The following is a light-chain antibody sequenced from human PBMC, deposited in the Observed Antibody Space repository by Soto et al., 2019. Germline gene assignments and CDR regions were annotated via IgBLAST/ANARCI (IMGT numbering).Light chain of an antibody. CDR2: WAS. CDR1: QRILYISNNKTY. CDR3: QQYYSTPCT. V-gene: IGKV4-1*01. J-gene: IGKJ3*01. Sequence: DIVMTQSPDSLAVSLGERATINCKSSQRILYISNNKTYLAWYQQKPGQPPKLLIYWASTRESGVPERFSGGGSGTDFTLTISSLQAEDGAVYYCQQYYSTPCTFGPGTKVDIK.